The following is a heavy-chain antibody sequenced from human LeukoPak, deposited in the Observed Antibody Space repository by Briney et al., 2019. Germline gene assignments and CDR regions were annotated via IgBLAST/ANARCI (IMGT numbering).Heavy chain of an antibody. CDR3: ARTTYCGGDCYSVGVDY. J-gene: IGHJ4*02. Sequence: PGGSLRLSCAASGFTFSSYSMNWVRQAPGKGLEWVSSISSSSSYIYYADSVKGRFTISRDNAKNSLYLQMNSLRAEDTAVYYCARTTYCGGDCYSVGVDYWGQGTLVTVSS. D-gene: IGHD2-21*02. V-gene: IGHV3-21*01. CDR2: ISSSSSYI. CDR1: GFTFSSYS.